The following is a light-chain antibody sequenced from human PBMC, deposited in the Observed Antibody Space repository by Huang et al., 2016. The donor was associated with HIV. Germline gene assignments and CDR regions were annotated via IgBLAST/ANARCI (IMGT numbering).Light chain of an antibody. J-gene: IGKJ5*01. V-gene: IGKV1-39*01. CDR2: RAS. CDR3: QQTYNPIT. Sequence: DIQMTQSPSSLSAYVGDTVTITCRASQNIINFLSWYQQKPGKAPNLLIYRASTLHSGVPSRFSGSGAVTDFTLTINSLQPEDFATYYCQQTYNPITFGQGTRLEIK. CDR1: QNIINF.